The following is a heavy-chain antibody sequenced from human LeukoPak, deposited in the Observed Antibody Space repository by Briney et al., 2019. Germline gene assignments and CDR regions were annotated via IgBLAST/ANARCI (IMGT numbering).Heavy chain of an antibody. Sequence: SGGSLRLSCAASGFTFSSYAMHWVRQAPGKGLEWEAVISYDGSNKYYADSVKGRFTISRDNSKNTLYLQMNSLRAEDTAVYYCARDPSDYSNPQNWFDPWGQGTLVTVSS. CDR2: ISYDGSNK. CDR3: ARDPSDYSNPQNWFDP. CDR1: GFTFSSYA. V-gene: IGHV3-30*04. J-gene: IGHJ5*02. D-gene: IGHD4-11*01.